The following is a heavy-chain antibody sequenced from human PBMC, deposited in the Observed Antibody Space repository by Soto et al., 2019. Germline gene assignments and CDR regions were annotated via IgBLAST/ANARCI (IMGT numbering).Heavy chain of an antibody. Sequence: EVQLVESGGGVVRPGGSLRLSCAASGFTFDDYGMSWVRQAPGKGLEWVSGINWNGGSTGYADSVKGRFTISRDNAQNSLYLQMNSLRAEDTALYHCARAHDYGDYRAFDYWGQGTLVTVSS. CDR3: ARAHDYGDYRAFDY. D-gene: IGHD4-17*01. V-gene: IGHV3-20*01. CDR1: GFTFDDYG. J-gene: IGHJ4*02. CDR2: INWNGGST.